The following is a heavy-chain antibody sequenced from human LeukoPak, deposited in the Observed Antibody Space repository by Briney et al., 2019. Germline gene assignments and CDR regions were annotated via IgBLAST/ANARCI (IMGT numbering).Heavy chain of an antibody. CDR3: ARLIVVVVAASSYFDS. V-gene: IGHV3-49*03. CDR1: GFTFGEDA. D-gene: IGHD2-15*01. CDR2: IRTKTNGATA. J-gene: IGHJ4*02. Sequence: GGSLRLSCTASGFTFGEDAMSWFRQAPGKGLEWLGIIRTKTNGATAEYAASVKGRFSISRDDSKSIAYLQMNSLKTEDTAVYYCARLIVVVVAASSYFDSWGQGTRVTVSS.